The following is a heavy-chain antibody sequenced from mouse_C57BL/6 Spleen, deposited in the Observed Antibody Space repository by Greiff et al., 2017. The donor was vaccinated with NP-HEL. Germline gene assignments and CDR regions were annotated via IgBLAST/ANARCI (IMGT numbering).Heavy chain of an antibody. J-gene: IGHJ2*01. CDR3: TTGTGKGY. V-gene: IGHV14-4*01. Sequence: EVQLQQSGAELVRPGASVKLSCTASGFNIKDDYMHWVKQRPEQGLEWIGWIDPENGDTEYASKFQGKATITADTSSNTAYLQLSSLTSEDTAVYYWTTGTGKGYWGQGNTLTVSS. CDR1: GFNIKDDY. CDR2: IDPENGDT. D-gene: IGHD4-1*01.